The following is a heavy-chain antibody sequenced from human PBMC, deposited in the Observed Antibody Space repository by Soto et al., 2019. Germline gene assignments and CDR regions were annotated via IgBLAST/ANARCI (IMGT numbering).Heavy chain of an antibody. V-gene: IGHV3-33*01. J-gene: IGHJ4*02. D-gene: IGHD2-2*01. CDR2: IWYDGSNK. CDR1: GFSFKSYG. CDR3: ARDLWGGPAAFAY. Sequence: QVQLVESGGGVVQPGRSLRLSCAASGFSFKSYGMHWVRQAPGKGLEWVAVIWYDGSNKYYADSVKGRFTISRDNSKNPMYLKMNMLKAEDTAVYYCARDLWGGPAAFAYWGKGTLVTVYS.